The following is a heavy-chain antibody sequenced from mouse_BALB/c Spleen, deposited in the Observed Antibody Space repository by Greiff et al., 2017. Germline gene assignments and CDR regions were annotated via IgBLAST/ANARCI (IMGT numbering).Heavy chain of an antibody. D-gene: IGHD4-1*01. CDR2: ISSGSSTI. V-gene: IGHV5-17*02. CDR1: GFTFSSFG. Sequence: EVKVEESGGGLVQPGGSRKLSCAASGFTFSSFGMHWVRQAPEKGLEWVAYISSGSSTIYYADTVKGRFTISRDNPKNTLFLQMTSLRSEDTAMYYCATGPQNYFDYWGQGTTLTVSS. CDR3: ATGPQNYFDY. J-gene: IGHJ2*01.